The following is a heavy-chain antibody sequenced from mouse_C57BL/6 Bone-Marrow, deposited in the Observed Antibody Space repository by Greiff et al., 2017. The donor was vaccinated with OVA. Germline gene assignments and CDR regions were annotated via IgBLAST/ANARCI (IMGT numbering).Heavy chain of an antibody. V-gene: IGHV2-6*01. J-gene: IGHJ4*01. CDR2: IWGVGST. CDR3: ASRMRLYAMDY. Sequence: VKLMESGPGLVAPSQSLSITCTVSGFSLTSYGVDWVRQSPGKGLEWLGVIWGVGSTNYNSALKSRLSISKDNSKSQVFLKMNSLQTDDTAMYYCASRMRLYAMDYWGQGTSVTVSS. CDR1: GFSLTSYG. D-gene: IGHD3-2*02.